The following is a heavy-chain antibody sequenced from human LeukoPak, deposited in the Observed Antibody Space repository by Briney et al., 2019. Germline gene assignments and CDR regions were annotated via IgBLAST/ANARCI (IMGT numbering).Heavy chain of an antibody. CDR1: GFSFNCYD. CDR2: IRFDVSNK. D-gene: IGHD5-12*01. Sequence: GGSLRLSCAASGFSFNCYDMHWVRQAPGKGLEWVAVIRFDVSNKLYANSVKGRFTISRDNSKSVLYLQMDSLRVEDTAVYYCAKRGSGYDYGSLDYWGQGSLVTVSS. CDR3: AKRGSGYDYGSLDY. J-gene: IGHJ4*02. V-gene: IGHV3-30*02.